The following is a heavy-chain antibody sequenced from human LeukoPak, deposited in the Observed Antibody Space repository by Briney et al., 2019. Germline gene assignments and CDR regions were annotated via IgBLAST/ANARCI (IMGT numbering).Heavy chain of an antibody. D-gene: IGHD5-24*01. V-gene: IGHV3-66*02. CDR3: ARVEDGYYYYYYMDV. Sequence: GGSLRLSCAASGFTVSSNYMSWVRQAPGKGLDWVSVIYSGGSTYYADSVKGRFTISRDNSKNTLYLQMNSLRAEDTAVYYCARVEDGYYYYYYMDVWGKGTTVTVSS. J-gene: IGHJ6*03. CDR1: GFTVSSNY. CDR2: IYSGGST.